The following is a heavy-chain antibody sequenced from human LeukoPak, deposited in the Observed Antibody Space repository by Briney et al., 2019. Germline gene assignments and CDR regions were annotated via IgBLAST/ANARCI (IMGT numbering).Heavy chain of an antibody. Sequence: GESLRLSCSVSGFTFSSYAVSWVRQAPGKGLEWVSSISASGAGTYYADSVEGGFTISRDNSKNTLYLQMNSLRAEDTAVYYCAREGVRGSGSYYNVKDYWGQGSLVTVSS. J-gene: IGHJ4*02. CDR2: ISASGAGT. D-gene: IGHD3-10*01. CDR3: AREGVRGSGSYYNVKDY. V-gene: IGHV3-23*01. CDR1: GFTFSSYA.